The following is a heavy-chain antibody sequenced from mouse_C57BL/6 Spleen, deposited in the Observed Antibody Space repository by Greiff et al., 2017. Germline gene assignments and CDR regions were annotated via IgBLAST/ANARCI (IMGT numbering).Heavy chain of an antibody. D-gene: IGHD4-1*01. CDR3: ARSPPLTGTSGTWFAY. V-gene: IGHV1-18*01. Sequence: EVQLQQSGPELVKPGASVKIPCKASGYTFTDYNMDWVKQSHGKSLEWIGDINPNNGGTIYNQKFTGKATLTVDKSSSTAYMELRSLTSEDTAVYYWARSPPLTGTSGTWFAYWGQGTLVTVSA. CDR1: GYTFTDYN. CDR2: INPNNGGT. J-gene: IGHJ3*01.